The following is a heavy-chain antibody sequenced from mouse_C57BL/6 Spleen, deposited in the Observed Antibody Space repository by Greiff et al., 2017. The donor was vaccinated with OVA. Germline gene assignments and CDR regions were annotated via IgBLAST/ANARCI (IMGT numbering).Heavy chain of an antibody. CDR3: ARGDYYGSSYWYFDV. CDR2: FHPYNDDT. D-gene: IGHD1-1*01. Sequence: QVQLKQSGAELVKPGASVKMSCKASGYTFTTYPIEWMKQNHGKSLEWIGNFHPYNDDTKYNEKFKGKATLTVEKSSSTVYLELSRLTSDDSAVDYCARGDYYGSSYWYFDVWGTGTTVTVSS. CDR1: GYTFTTYP. J-gene: IGHJ1*03. V-gene: IGHV1-47*01.